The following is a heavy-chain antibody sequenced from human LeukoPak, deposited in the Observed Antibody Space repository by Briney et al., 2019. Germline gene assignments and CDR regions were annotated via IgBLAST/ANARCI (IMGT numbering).Heavy chain of an antibody. J-gene: IGHJ4*02. Sequence: GESLKISCRASGHDFPDYWIGWVRQMPGKGLEWMGIIYPGDSDTRYSPSFQGQVTISADKSISTAYLQWSSLKASDTAMYYCARLDDSSGSVDYWGQGTLVTVSS. V-gene: IGHV5-51*01. CDR2: IYPGDSDT. CDR3: ARLDDSSGSVDY. CDR1: GHDFPDYW. D-gene: IGHD3-22*01.